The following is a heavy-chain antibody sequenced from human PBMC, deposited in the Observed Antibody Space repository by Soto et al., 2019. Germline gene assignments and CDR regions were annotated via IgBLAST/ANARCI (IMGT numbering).Heavy chain of an antibody. V-gene: IGHV3-23*01. CDR3: AKATSATCTGSICYSFDY. D-gene: IGHD2-21*01. J-gene: IGHJ4*02. CDR2: FSGGRDTT. Sequence: GGSLRLSCVASGFTFSSYAMSWVRQAPGQRLEWVATFSGGRDTTWHADSVRGRFTVSRDSSKNTLSLQMNSLRPEDAALYYCAKATSATCTGSICYSFDYWGQGALVTVSS. CDR1: GFTFSSYA.